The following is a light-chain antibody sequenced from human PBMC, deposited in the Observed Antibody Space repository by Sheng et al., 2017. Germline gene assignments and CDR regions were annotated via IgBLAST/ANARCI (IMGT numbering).Light chain of an antibody. CDR1: QSVLYSSNNKNY. J-gene: IGKJ4*01. Sequence: DIVMTQSPDSLAVSLGERATINCKSSQSVLYSSNNKNYLAWYQQKPGQPPKLLIYGASTRESGVPDQFSGSGSGTDFTLTISSLQAEDVAVYYCQHYGNSPLTFGGGTKVEIK. CDR3: QHYGNSPLT. CDR2: GAS. V-gene: IGKV4-1*01.